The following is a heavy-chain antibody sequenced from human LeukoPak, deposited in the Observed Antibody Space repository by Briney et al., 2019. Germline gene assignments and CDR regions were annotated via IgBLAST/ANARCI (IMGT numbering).Heavy chain of an antibody. D-gene: IGHD2-2*01. J-gene: IGHJ6*02. V-gene: IGHV3-33*01. Sequence: PGGSLRLSCAASGFTFSSYGMHWVRQAPGKGLEWVAVIWYDGSNKYYADSVKGRFTISRDNSKNTLYLQMNSLRAEDTAVYYCAREDCSSTSCYGSYYYGMDVWGQGTTVTVSS. CDR3: AREDCSSTSCYGSYYYGMDV. CDR1: GFTFSSYG. CDR2: IWYDGSNK.